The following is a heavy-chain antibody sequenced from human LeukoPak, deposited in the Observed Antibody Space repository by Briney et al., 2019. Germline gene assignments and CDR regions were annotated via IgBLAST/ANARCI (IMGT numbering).Heavy chain of an antibody. Sequence: SETLSLTCTVSGGSISSSSYYWGWIRQPPGKGLEWIGSIHYSGSTYYNPSLKSRVTISVDTSKNQFSLKLSSVTAADTAVYYCARVGFYDFWSGYPEYFQHWGQGTLVTVSS. J-gene: IGHJ1*01. V-gene: IGHV4-39*07. CDR2: IHYSGST. D-gene: IGHD3-3*01. CDR3: ARVGFYDFWSGYPEYFQH. CDR1: GGSISSSSYY.